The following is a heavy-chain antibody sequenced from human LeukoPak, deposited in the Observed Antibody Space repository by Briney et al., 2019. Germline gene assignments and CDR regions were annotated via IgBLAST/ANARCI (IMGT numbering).Heavy chain of an antibody. Sequence: GASVKVSCKASGYTFTSYGISWVRQAPGQGLEWMGWISAYNGNTNYAQKLQGRVTMTTDTSTSTAYMELRSLRSDDTAVYYCARDVLLWFGEPHYYYGMDVWGQGTTVTVSS. J-gene: IGHJ6*02. D-gene: IGHD3-10*01. CDR2: ISAYNGNT. V-gene: IGHV1-18*01. CDR3: ARDVLLWFGEPHYYYGMDV. CDR1: GYTFTSYG.